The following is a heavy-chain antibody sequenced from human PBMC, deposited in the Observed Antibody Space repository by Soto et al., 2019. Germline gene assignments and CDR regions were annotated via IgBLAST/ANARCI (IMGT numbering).Heavy chain of an antibody. CDR3: ARSIIYGSGSYDFAFVY. D-gene: IGHD3-10*01. CDR2: IYYSGST. J-gene: IGHJ4*02. CDR1: GGSISSGGYY. V-gene: IGHV4-31*03. Sequence: SSETLSLTCTVSGGSISSGGYYWSWIRQHPGKGLEWIGYIYYSGSTYYNPSLKSRVTISVDTSKNQFSLKLSSVTAADTAVYYCARSIIYGSGSYDFAFVYWGQGTLVTVSS.